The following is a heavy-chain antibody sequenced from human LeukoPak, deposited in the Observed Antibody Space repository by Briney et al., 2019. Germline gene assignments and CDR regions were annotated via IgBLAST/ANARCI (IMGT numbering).Heavy chain of an antibody. V-gene: IGHV3-15*01. J-gene: IGHJ4*02. CDR2: IFSKTDGGAT. CDR3: AYYYDGSGYYGVIRY. CDR1: GFTFSDHY. D-gene: IGHD3-22*01. Sequence: KPGGSLRLSCAASGFTFSDHYLDWVRQAPGKGLEWVGRIFSKTDGGATDYAAPVKGRFTISRDDSKNTMYLQMNSLKIDDTAVYYCAYYYDGSGYYGVIRYWGQGTLVAVSS.